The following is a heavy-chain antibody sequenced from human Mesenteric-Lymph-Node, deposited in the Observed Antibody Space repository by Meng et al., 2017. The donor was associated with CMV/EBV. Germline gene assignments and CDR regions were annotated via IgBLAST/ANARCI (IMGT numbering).Heavy chain of an antibody. V-gene: IGHV4-59*01. Sequence: SETLSLTCTVSGGSISSDYWSWIRQSPEKGLEWIGYIYYSGSTNYNPSLKSRVTISVDTSKNQFSLKLSSVTAADTAVYYCARRFRSYAFDIWGQGTMVTVSS. D-gene: IGHD2-21*01. CDR2: IYYSGST. CDR3: ARRFRSYAFDI. J-gene: IGHJ3*02. CDR1: GGSISSDY.